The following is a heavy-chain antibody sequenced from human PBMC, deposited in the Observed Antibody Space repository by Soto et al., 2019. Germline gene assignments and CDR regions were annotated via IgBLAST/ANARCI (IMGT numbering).Heavy chain of an antibody. J-gene: IGHJ5*02. D-gene: IGHD3-3*01. CDR3: ARVVGYDFWSGYPSGWFDP. V-gene: IGHV4-4*07. Sequence: SETLSLTCTVPGGSISSYYWSWIRQPAGKGLEWIGRIYTSGSTNYNPSLKSRVTMSVDTSKNQFSLKLSSVPAADTAVYYCARVVGYDFWSGYPSGWFDPWGQGTLVTV. CDR1: GGSISSYY. CDR2: IYTSGST.